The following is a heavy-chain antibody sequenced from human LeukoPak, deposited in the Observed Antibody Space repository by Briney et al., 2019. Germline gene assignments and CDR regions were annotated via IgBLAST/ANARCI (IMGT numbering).Heavy chain of an antibody. V-gene: IGHV4-34*01. D-gene: IGHD6-19*01. CDR1: GGSFSGYY. Sequence: SETLSLTCAVYGGSFSGYYWSWIRQPPGKGLEWIGEINHSGSTNYNPSLKSRVTISVDTSRNQFSLKLSSVTAADTAVFYCARHVDSSGWYRSYFDYWGQGTLVTVSS. CDR2: INHSGST. J-gene: IGHJ4*02. CDR3: ARHVDSSGWYRSYFDY.